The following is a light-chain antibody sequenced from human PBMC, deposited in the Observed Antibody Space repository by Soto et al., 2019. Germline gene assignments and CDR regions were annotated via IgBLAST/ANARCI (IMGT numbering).Light chain of an antibody. CDR1: SSNIGANT. CDR2: SNN. CDR3: AAWDDTLNGPV. J-gene: IGLJ3*02. V-gene: IGLV1-44*01. Sequence: QLVLSQPPSASGTPGLRVTISCSGSSSNIGANTVNWYQQLPGTAPKLLIYSNNRRPSGVPDRFSGSKSGTSASLAISGLQSEDEGDYYCAAWDDTLNGPVFGGGTKLTVL.